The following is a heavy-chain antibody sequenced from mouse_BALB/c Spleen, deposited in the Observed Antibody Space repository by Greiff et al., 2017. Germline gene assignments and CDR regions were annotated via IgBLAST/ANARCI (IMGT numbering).Heavy chain of an antibody. Sequence: DVMLVESGGGLVKPGGSLKLSCAASGFAFSSYDMSWVRQTPEKRLEWVAYISSGGGSTYYPDTVKGRFTISRDNAKNTLYLQMRSLKSEDTAMYYCARHTSSGYPVAYWGQGTLVTVSA. J-gene: IGHJ3*01. D-gene: IGHD3-1*01. CDR1: GFAFSSYD. CDR2: ISSGGGST. CDR3: ARHTSSGYPVAY. V-gene: IGHV5-12-1*01.